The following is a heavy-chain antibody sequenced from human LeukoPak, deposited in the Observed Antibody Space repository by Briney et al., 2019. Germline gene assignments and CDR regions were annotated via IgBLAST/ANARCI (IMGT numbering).Heavy chain of an antibody. CDR2: IWYDGSNK. V-gene: IGHV3-33*01. CDR1: GFTFSSYG. CDR3: ARADYNWNPYGY. Sequence: GRSLRLSCAASGFTFSSYGMHWVRQAPGKGLEWVAVIWYDGSNKYYADSVKGRFTISRDNSKNTLYLQMNSLRAEDTAVYYCARADYNWNPYGYWGQGTLVTVSS. D-gene: IGHD1-20*01. J-gene: IGHJ4*02.